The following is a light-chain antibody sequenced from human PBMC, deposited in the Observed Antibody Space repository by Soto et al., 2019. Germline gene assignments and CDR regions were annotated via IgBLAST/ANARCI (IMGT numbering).Light chain of an antibody. J-gene: IGKJ2*01. CDR2: AAS. V-gene: IGKV3-20*01. Sequence: EIVLTQSPGTLSFAPGDRATLPSTASQSVSSRYLGWYQQKPGQAPRLLMYAASTRATGIPDRFSGTGSGTDFTLTITRLEPEDFAVYYCQQYGSSPYTFGPGTKVDIK. CDR1: QSVSSRY. CDR3: QQYGSSPYT.